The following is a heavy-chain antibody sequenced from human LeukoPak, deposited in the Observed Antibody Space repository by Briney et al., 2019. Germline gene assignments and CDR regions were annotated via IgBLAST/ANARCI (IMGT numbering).Heavy chain of an antibody. Sequence: GGSLRLSCAASGFTFSTYPMNWARQAPGKGLEWVSSISSGSGCIYYADSVKGRFTISRDNAKNSLYLQMNSLRAEDTAVYYCARGYGDYGKYYFDSWGQGTLVTVSS. CDR2: ISSGSGCI. D-gene: IGHD4-17*01. J-gene: IGHJ4*02. CDR1: GFTFSTYP. CDR3: ARGYGDYGKYYFDS. V-gene: IGHV3-21*01.